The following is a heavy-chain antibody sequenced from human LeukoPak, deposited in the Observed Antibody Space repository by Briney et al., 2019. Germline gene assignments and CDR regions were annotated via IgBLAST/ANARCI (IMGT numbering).Heavy chain of an antibody. J-gene: IGHJ4*02. V-gene: IGHV3-20*04. D-gene: IGHD2-8*02. CDR1: GFMFPDYG. CDR3: ARDFKYCTGGVCYFTAVADY. CDR2: INWDASST. Sequence: RPGGSLRLSCAASGFMFPDYGMNWLRQVPGKGLEWVSGINWDASSTNHADSVKGRFTISRDNAKSSLYLQMNTLRAEDTALYYCARDFKYCTGGVCYFTAVADYWGQGTLVTVSS.